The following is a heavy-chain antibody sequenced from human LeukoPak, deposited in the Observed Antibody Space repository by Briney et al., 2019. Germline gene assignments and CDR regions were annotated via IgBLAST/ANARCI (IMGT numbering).Heavy chain of an antibody. CDR2: IKDSGST. CDR3: ARRPYYYDSSGYWGSYYYYYMDV. CDR1: GGSFSGYY. Sequence: SETLSLTCAVYGGSFSGYYWSWIRQPPGKGLEWIGEIKDSGSTNNNPSLRSRVTISVDTSKNQFSLKLRSVTAADTAVYYCARRPYYYDSSGYWGSYYYYYMDVWGKGTTVTISS. V-gene: IGHV4-34*01. D-gene: IGHD3-22*01. J-gene: IGHJ6*03.